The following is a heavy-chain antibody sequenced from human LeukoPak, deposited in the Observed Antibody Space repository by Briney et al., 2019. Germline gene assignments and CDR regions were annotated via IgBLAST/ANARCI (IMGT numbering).Heavy chain of an antibody. CDR1: GFTFSSYW. CDR2: INSDGSST. D-gene: IGHD2-21*02. CDR3: ARVVYGDSLNYMDV. V-gene: IGHV3-74*01. Sequence: PGGSLRLSCAASGFTFSSYWMHWVRQAPGKGLVWVSRINSDGSSTSYADSVKGRFAISRDNAKNTLYLQMDSLRAEDTAFYYYARVVYGDSLNYMDVWGKGTTVTVSS. J-gene: IGHJ6*03.